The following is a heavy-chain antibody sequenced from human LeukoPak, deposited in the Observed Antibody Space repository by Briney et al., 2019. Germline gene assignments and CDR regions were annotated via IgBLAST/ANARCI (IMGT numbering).Heavy chain of an antibody. Sequence: SETLSLTCAVYGGSFSGYCWSWIRQPPGKGLEWIGEINRSGSTNYNPSLKSRVTISVDTSKNQFSLKLSSVTAADTAVYYCARGLYGDLGLPRQNYFDYWGQGTLVTVSS. J-gene: IGHJ4*02. V-gene: IGHV4-34*01. CDR3: ARGLYGDLGLPRQNYFDY. D-gene: IGHD4-17*01. CDR1: GGSFSGYC. CDR2: INRSGST.